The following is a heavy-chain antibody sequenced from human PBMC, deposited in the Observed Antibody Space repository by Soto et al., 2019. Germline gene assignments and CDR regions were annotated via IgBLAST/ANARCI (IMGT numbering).Heavy chain of an antibody. CDR3: ARGVDTAMVHGFDP. V-gene: IGHV3-53*01. D-gene: IGHD5-18*01. J-gene: IGHJ5*02. CDR2: IYSGGST. Sequence: EVQLVESGGGLIQPGGSLRLSCAASGFTVSSNYMSWVRQAPGKGLEWVSVIYSGGSTYYADSVKGRFTISRDNSKNTLYLQMNSLRAEDTAVYYCARGVDTAMVHGFDPWGQGTLVTVSS. CDR1: GFTVSSNY.